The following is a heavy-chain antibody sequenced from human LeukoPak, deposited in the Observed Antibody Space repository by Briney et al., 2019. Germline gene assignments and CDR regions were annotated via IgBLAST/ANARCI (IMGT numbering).Heavy chain of an antibody. CDR1: GFTFSSYS. CDR3: ARDYGGNSNKVLDY. V-gene: IGHV3-21*01. J-gene: IGHJ4*02. D-gene: IGHD4-23*01. Sequence: GGSLRLSCAASGFTFSSYSMTWVRQAPGKGLEWVSSISSSSSYIYYADSVKGRFTISRDNAKNSLYLQMSSLRAEDTAVYYCARDYGGNSNKVLDYWGQGTLVTVSS. CDR2: ISSSSSYI.